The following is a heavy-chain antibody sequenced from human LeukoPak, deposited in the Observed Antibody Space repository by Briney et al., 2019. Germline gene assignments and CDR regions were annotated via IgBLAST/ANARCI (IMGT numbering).Heavy chain of an antibody. CDR3: ARGPSYYDFWSGYPALDWFGP. J-gene: IGHJ5*02. CDR1: GGTFSSYA. CDR2: IIPIFGTA. V-gene: IGHV1-69*13. Sequence: SVKVSCKASGGTFSSYAISWVRQAPGQGLEWMGGIIPIFGTANYAQKFQGRVTITADESTSTAYMELSSLRSEDTAVYYCARGPSYYDFWSGYPALDWFGPWGQGTLVTVSS. D-gene: IGHD3-3*01.